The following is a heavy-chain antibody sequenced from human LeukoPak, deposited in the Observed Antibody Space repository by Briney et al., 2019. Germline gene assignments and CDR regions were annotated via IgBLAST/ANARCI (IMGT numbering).Heavy chain of an antibody. CDR1: GGSFSGYY. V-gene: IGHV4-34*01. J-gene: IGHJ3*02. Sequence: TLSLTCAVYGGSFSGYYCSWIRQPPGKGLEWWGEINHSGSTNYNPSLKSRVTISVDTSKNQFSLKLSSVTAAETAVYYCARVPPNTAMVVDAFDIWGQGTMVTVSS. CDR3: ARVPPNTAMVVDAFDI. CDR2: INHSGST. D-gene: IGHD5-18*01.